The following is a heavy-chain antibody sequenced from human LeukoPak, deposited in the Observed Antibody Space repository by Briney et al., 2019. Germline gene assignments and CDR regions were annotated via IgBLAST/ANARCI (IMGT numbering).Heavy chain of an antibody. D-gene: IGHD2-2*02. Sequence: GGSLRLSCAASGFTFSSYGMHWVRQAPGKGLEWVAFIRYDGSNKYYADSVKGRFTISRDNSKNTLYLQMNSLRAEDTAVYYRANPYCNSTSCYKGYWGQGTLVTVSS. CDR3: ANPYCNSTSCYKGY. CDR2: IRYDGSNK. V-gene: IGHV3-30*02. J-gene: IGHJ4*02. CDR1: GFTFSSYG.